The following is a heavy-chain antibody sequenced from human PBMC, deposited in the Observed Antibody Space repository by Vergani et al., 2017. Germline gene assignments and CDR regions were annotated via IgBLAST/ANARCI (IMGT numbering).Heavy chain of an antibody. CDR3: VRTEYFTVIACNTRFDS. V-gene: IGHV3-74*03. D-gene: IGHD2/OR15-2a*01. J-gene: IGHJ5*01. Sequence: EVQLVESGGGSVQSGGSLRLSCVASGFSFNTYWMHWVRQVPGKGLMWVARIDEYGNRATYGDFETGRFTISRDNAKNTVFLQMNKLRADDAGVYYCVRTEYFTVIACNTRFDSWGQGALVTVSS. CDR1: GFSFNTYW. CDR2: IDEYGNRA.